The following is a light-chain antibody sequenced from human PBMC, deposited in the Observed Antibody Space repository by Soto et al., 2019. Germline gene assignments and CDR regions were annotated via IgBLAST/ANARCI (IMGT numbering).Light chain of an antibody. CDR2: AAS. CDR1: QGISNS. J-gene: IGKJ3*01. V-gene: IGKV1-27*01. CDR3: QKYNSAPCA. Sequence: DIQMTQSPSSLSASVGDRVTITCRASQGISNSLAWYQQKPGKVPKLLIYAASTLQSGVPSRFSGSGSGTYFTITISSLQPEDVATYYCQKYNSAPCAFGPGTKVDIK.